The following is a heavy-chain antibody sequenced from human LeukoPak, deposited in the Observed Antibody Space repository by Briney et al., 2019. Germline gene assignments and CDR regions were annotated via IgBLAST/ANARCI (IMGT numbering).Heavy chain of an antibody. CDR3: ARAYCSSTSCYPDWYFDL. D-gene: IGHD2-2*01. Sequence: TSETLSLTCTVSGGSISSYYWSWIRQPAGKGLEWIGRIYTSGSTNYNPSLKSRVTMSVDTSKNQFSLKLSSVTAADTAVYYCARAYCSSTSCYPDWYFDLWGRGTLVTVSS. CDR1: GGSISSYY. J-gene: IGHJ2*01. CDR2: IYTSGST. V-gene: IGHV4-4*07.